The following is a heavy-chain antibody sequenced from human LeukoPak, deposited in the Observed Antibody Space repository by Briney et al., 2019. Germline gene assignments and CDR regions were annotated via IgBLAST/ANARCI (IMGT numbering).Heavy chain of an antibody. J-gene: IGHJ4*02. V-gene: IGHV3-48*03. CDR2: ISDGGKTK. CDR3: ARDYFSFGGIIISD. D-gene: IGHD3-16*02. CDR1: GFTFRSSE. Sequence: GGSLRLSCAASGFTFRSSEMNWVRQAPGKGLEWVSYISDGGKTKYYADSVKGRFTISRDNAKKSLYLQMNSLRAEDTAVYYCARDYFSFGGIIISDWGQGTLVTVSS.